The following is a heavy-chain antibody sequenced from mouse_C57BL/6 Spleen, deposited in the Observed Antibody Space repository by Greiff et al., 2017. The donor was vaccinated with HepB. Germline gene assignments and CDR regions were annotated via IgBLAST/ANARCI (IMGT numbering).Heavy chain of an antibody. V-gene: IGHV1-69*01. J-gene: IGHJ2*01. Sequence: QVQLQQPGAELVMPGASVKLSCKASGYTFTSYWMHWVKQRPGQGLEWIGEIDPSDSYTNYNQKFKGKSTLTVDKSSSTAYMQLSSLTSEDSAVYYCARGGITNYFDYWGQGTTLTVSS. CDR2: IDPSDSYT. D-gene: IGHD1-1*01. CDR3: ARGGITNYFDY. CDR1: GYTFTSYW.